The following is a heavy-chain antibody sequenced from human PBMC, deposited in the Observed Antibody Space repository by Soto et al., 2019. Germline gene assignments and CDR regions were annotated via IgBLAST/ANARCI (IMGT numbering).Heavy chain of an antibody. CDR1: GFTFSSYV. V-gene: IGHV3-23*01. Sequence: GGSLRLSCAASGFTFSSYVMGWVRQAPGKGLEWVSTIGGSDGSTYYADSAKGRLTTSRDNSKNTLYLQMNSLRAEDTAIYYCAKRNDGRDWPYYFDSWGQGTLVTVSS. CDR2: IGGSDGST. D-gene: IGHD1-1*01. CDR3: AKRNDGRDWPYYFDS. J-gene: IGHJ4*02.